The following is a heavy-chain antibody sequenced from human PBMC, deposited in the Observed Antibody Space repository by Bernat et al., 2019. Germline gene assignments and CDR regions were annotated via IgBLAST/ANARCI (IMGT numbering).Heavy chain of an antibody. CDR1: EFTFSNYG. Sequence: QVQLVESGGGVVQPGSSLRLSCAASEFTFSNYGMHWVRQSPGQGLEWVAVISSDRVNTYYADSVKGRFTVSRDNSKNTLYLQMNSLRPEDTAMYYCANADSGSYDYYFDYWGQGTLVTVSS. D-gene: IGHD1-26*01. J-gene: IGHJ4*02. CDR3: ANADSGSYDYYFDY. V-gene: IGHV3-30*18. CDR2: ISSDRVNT.